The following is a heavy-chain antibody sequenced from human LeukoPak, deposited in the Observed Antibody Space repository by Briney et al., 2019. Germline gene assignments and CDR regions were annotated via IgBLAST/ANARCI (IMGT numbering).Heavy chain of an antibody. J-gene: IGHJ4*02. CDR2: IYYSGST. D-gene: IGHD4-17*01. Sequence: DPSETLSLTCTVPGGSISSSSYYWGWFRQPPGRGLEWIGSIYYSGSTYYNPSLKSRVTISVDTAKNHFSRKLSSVSAADTAGYYGAREYGDWGQGTLVTVPS. CDR1: GGSISSSSYY. CDR3: AREYGD. V-gene: IGHV4-39*07.